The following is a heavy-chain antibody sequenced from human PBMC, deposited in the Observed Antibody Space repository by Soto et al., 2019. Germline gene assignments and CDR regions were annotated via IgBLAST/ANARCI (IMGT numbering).Heavy chain of an antibody. Sequence: QVQLVESGGGVVQPGRSLRLSCAASGFTFSSYAMHWVRQAPGKGLEWVAVISYDGSNKYYADSVKGRFTISRDNSKNTLYLQMNSLRAEDTAVYYCAREMVAANIAAVADYDYGMDVWGQGTTVTVSS. V-gene: IGHV3-30-3*01. CDR2: ISYDGSNK. D-gene: IGHD6-13*01. J-gene: IGHJ6*02. CDR1: GFTFSSYA. CDR3: AREMVAANIAAVADYDYGMDV.